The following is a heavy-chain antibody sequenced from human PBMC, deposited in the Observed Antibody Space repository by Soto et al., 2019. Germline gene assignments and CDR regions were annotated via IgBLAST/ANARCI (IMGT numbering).Heavy chain of an antibody. D-gene: IGHD1-26*01. CDR3: AGSDPSGSYYYYGMDV. Sequence: GGSLRLSCAASGFTFSSYAMSWVRQAPGKGLEWVSAISGSVGSTYYADSVKGRFTISRDNSKNTLYLQMNSLRAEDTAVYYCAGSDPSGSYYYYGMDVWGQGTTVTVSS. CDR2: ISGSVGST. J-gene: IGHJ6*02. CDR1: GFTFSSYA. V-gene: IGHV3-23*01.